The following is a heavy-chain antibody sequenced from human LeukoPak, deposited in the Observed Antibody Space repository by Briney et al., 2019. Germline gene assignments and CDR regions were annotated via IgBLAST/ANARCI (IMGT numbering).Heavy chain of an antibody. V-gene: IGHV4-4*07. CDR2: IYTSGST. D-gene: IGHD3-3*01. J-gene: IGHJ6*03. Sequence: SETLSLTCTVSGGSISSYYWSWIRQPAGKGLEWIRRIYTSGSTNYNPSLKSRVTMSVDTSKNQFSLKLSSVTAADTAVYYCARVGPDFWSGYYDYYYMDVWGKGTTVTVSS. CDR3: ARVGPDFWSGYYDYYYMDV. CDR1: GGSISSYY.